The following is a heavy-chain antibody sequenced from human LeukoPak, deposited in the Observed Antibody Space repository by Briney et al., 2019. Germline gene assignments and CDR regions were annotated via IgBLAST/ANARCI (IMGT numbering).Heavy chain of an antibody. CDR2: IYPGDSDT. Sequence: LGEPLKISCKGSGYSFTIYWIGWVRQMPGKGLEWMGIIYPGDSDTRYSPPFQGQVTISADKSISTAYLQWSSLKASDTAMYYCARLHVGATSFDYWGQGTLVTVSS. V-gene: IGHV5-51*01. CDR3: ARLHVGATSFDY. J-gene: IGHJ4*02. CDR1: GYSFTIYW. D-gene: IGHD1-26*01.